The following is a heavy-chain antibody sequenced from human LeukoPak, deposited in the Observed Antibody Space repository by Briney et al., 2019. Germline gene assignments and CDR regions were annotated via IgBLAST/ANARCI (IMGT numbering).Heavy chain of an antibody. CDR1: GFTFSSYS. J-gene: IGHJ4*02. V-gene: IGHV3-48*02. Sequence: GGSLRLSCAASGFTFSSYSVNWVRQAPGKGLEWVSYISASSTTIYYADSVKGRFTTSRDNAKNSVYLQMNSLRDEDTAVYYCARDYGGHGEYFDYWGQGTLVTVSS. D-gene: IGHD4-23*01. CDR2: ISASSTTI. CDR3: ARDYGGHGEYFDY.